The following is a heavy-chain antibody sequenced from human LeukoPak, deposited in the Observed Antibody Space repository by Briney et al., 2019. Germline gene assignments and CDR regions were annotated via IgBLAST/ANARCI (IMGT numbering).Heavy chain of an antibody. CDR1: GVSISSSSYH. J-gene: IGHJ4*02. Sequence: SETLSLTCTVSGVSISSSSYHWGWIREPPGKGLEWIASIYYSGSTYYSPSLKSRVTISVDTSKNQFSLKMSSVIAADTAVYYCASLLTYFDYWGQGTLVTVSS. CDR2: IYYSGST. V-gene: IGHV4-39*01. D-gene: IGHD3-9*01. CDR3: ASLLTYFDY.